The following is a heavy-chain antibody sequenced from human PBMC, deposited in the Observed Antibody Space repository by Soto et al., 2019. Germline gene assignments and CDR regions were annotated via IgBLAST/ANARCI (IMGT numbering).Heavy chain of an antibody. Sequence: GASVKVSCKASGYTFTSYDINWVRQATGQGLEWMGWMNPNSGNTGYAQKFQGRVTMTRNTSISTAYMELSSLRSEDTAVYYCARGLLLWCGEKSYAFDIWGQGTMVTVSS. CDR3: ARGLLLWCGEKSYAFDI. V-gene: IGHV1-8*01. CDR2: MNPNSGNT. J-gene: IGHJ3*02. CDR1: GYTFTSYD. D-gene: IGHD3-10*01.